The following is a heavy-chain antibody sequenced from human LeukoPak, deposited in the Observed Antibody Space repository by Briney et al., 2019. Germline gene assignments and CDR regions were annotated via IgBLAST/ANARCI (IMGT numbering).Heavy chain of an antibody. J-gene: IGHJ4*02. CDR1: GFTFSSYS. CDR3: ARVEKAGGLFSGSGSLDY. Sequence: PGGSLRLPCAASGFTFSSYSMNWVRQAPGKGLEWVSSISSSSSYIYYADSVKGRFTISRDNAKNSLYLQMNSLRAEDTAVYYCARVEKAGGLFSGSGSLDYWGQGTLVTVSS. V-gene: IGHV3-21*01. D-gene: IGHD3-10*01. CDR2: ISSSSSYI.